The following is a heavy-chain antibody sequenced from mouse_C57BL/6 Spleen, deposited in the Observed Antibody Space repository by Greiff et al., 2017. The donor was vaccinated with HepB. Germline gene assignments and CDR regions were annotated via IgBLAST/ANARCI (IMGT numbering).Heavy chain of an antibody. J-gene: IGHJ3*01. Sequence: EVQVVESGGGLVKPGGSLKLSCAASGFTFSDYGMHWVRQAPEKGLEWVAYISSGSSTIYYADTVKGRFTISRDNAKNTLFLPMTSLRSEDTAMYYCARGLTGAYWGQGTLVTVSA. CDR3: ARGLTGAY. CDR1: GFTFSDYG. CDR2: ISSGSSTI. D-gene: IGHD4-1*01. V-gene: IGHV5-17*01.